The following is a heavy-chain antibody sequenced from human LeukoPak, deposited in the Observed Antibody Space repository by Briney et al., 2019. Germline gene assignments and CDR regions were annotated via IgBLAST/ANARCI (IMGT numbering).Heavy chain of an antibody. CDR3: ARGLRSDY. D-gene: IGHD3-16*02. Sequence: ASVKVSCKAPGYIFSNYDINWVRQAPGHGLEWMGWMNPNRGRRVYAQKFQGRVTMTRNSSINTAYMELTSLRSDDRAVYYCARGLRSDYWGQGTLVTVSS. CDR2: MNPNRGRR. J-gene: IGHJ4*02. CDR1: GYIFSNYD. V-gene: IGHV1-8*01.